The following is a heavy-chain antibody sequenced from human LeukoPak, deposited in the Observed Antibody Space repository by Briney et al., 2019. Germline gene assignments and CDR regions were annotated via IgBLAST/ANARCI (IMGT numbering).Heavy chain of an antibody. D-gene: IGHD3-16*02. V-gene: IGHV3-53*01. CDR1: GFPLNSNY. Sequence: PGGSLLLSFAASGFPLNSNYMIWVRQAPGKGREWGSVIYSGGSTYYAASVKGPFTISRDNSKNTVYLQMNSLRAEDTAVYYCASPAVWGELSLRYWGQGTLVTVSS. CDR3: ASPAVWGELSLRY. CDR2: IYSGGST. J-gene: IGHJ4*02.